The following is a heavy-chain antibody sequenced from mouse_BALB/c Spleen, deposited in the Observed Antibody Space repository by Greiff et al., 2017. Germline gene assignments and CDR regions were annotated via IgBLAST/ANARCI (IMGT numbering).Heavy chain of an antibody. V-gene: IGHV1-14*01. J-gene: IGHJ1*01. Sequence: EVKLVESGPELVKPGASVKMSCKASGYTFTSYVMHWVKQKPGQGLEWIGYINPYNDGTKYNEKFKGKATLTSDKSSSTAYMELSSLTSEDSAVYYCARRYAPVGFDVWGAGTTVTVSS. CDR2: INPYNDGT. CDR1: GYTFTSYV. CDR3: ARRYAPVGFDV. D-gene: IGHD1-1*01.